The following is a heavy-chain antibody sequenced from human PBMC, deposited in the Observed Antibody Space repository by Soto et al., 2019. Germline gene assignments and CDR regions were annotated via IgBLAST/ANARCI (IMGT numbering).Heavy chain of an antibody. D-gene: IGHD6-6*01. CDR2: NYHSGST. V-gene: IGHV4-30-2*05. Sequence: SETLSLTCDVSGDTISTGGYTWAWIRQPPGKGLEWIGYNYHSGSTYYNPSLKSRVTISLDTSKNQFSLKLSSVTAADTAVYYCARGSSIAGLYYGMDVWGQGTTVTVSS. CDR1: GDTISTGGYT. CDR3: ARGSSIAGLYYGMDV. J-gene: IGHJ6*02.